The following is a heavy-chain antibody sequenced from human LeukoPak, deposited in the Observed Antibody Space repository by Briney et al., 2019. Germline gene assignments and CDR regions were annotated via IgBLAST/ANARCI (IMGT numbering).Heavy chain of an antibody. Sequence: SETLSLTCAVYGGSFSGYYWSWIRQPPGKGLEWIGEINHSGSTNYNPSLKSRVTISVDTSKNQFSLKLSSVTAADTAVYYCARRRPDTYYYGSGLNVPFDYWGQGTLVTVSS. CDR3: ARRRPDTYYYGSGLNVPFDY. V-gene: IGHV4-34*01. CDR2: INHSGST. CDR1: GGSFSGYY. D-gene: IGHD3-10*01. J-gene: IGHJ4*02.